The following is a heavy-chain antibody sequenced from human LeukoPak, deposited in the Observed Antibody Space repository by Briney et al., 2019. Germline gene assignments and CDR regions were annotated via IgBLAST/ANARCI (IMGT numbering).Heavy chain of an antibody. J-gene: IGHJ4*02. V-gene: IGHV3-7*01. CDR2: IKQDGGEE. D-gene: IGHD4-11*01. Sequence: GGSLRLSCAASGLTFSSYSMNWVRQAPGKGLEWVASIKQDGGEEFYVDSVKGRFSISRDNAKNSLYLQMNSLRAEDTAVYYCAREDHSNYNYWGQGTLVTVSS. CDR3: AREDHSNYNY. CDR1: GLTFSSYS.